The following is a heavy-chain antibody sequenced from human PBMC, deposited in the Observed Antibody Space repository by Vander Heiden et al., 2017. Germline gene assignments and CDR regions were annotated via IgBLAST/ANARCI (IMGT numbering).Heavy chain of an antibody. Sequence: QVQLQPWGAGLLKPSETLSLTCAVYGGSFSGYYWSWIRQPPGKGLEWIGEINHSGSTNYNPSLKSRVTISVDTSKNQFSLKLSSVTAADTAVYYCARGWYCTNGVCYFDYWGQGTLVTVSS. CDR1: GGSFSGYY. J-gene: IGHJ4*02. CDR2: INHSGST. CDR3: ARGWYCTNGVCYFDY. D-gene: IGHD2-8*01. V-gene: IGHV4-34*01.